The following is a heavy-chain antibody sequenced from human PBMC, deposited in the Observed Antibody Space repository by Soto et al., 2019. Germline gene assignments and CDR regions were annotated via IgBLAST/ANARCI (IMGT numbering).Heavy chain of an antibody. V-gene: IGHV3-23*01. CDR1: GFTFSSYA. Sequence: EVQLLESGGGLVQPGGSLRLSCAASGFTFSSYAMSWVRQAPGKGLEWVSSISGSGGSTYYADSVKGRFTISRDNSKNTLYLQMNSLRAEETAVYYCANGAYCSSTSCYGTYYYYMDVWGKGTTVTVSS. CDR2: ISGSGGST. D-gene: IGHD2-2*01. CDR3: ANGAYCSSTSCYGTYYYYMDV. J-gene: IGHJ6*03.